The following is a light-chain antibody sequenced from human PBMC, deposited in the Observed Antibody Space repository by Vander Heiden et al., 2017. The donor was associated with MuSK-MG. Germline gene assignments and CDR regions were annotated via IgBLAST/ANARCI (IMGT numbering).Light chain of an antibody. CDR2: SNN. CDR3: AAWDGTRNGWV. V-gene: IGLV1-44*01. J-gene: IGLJ3*02. Sequence: SVRTQPPSASRNRGPRVTITRSGSSPKSGSNTVNCYQQLPATDPTLLIYSNNQRPSGVPARFSGSKSGTSASLASSGLQAEDEADYYCAAWDGTRNGWVFGGGTKPTVL. CDR1: SPKSGSNT.